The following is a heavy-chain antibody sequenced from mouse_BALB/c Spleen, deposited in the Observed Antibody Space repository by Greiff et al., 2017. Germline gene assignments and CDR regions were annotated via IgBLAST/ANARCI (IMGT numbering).Heavy chain of an antibody. CDR1: GFTFSSYA. V-gene: IGHV5-6-5*01. J-gene: IGHJ2*01. CDR2: ISSGGST. Sequence: EVHLVESGGGLVKPGGSLKLSCAASGFTFSSYAMSWVRQTPEKRLEWVASISSGGSTYYPDSVKGRFTISRDNARNILYLQMSSLRSEDTAMYYCARGQGNFDYWGQGTTLTVSS. CDR3: ARGQGNFDY.